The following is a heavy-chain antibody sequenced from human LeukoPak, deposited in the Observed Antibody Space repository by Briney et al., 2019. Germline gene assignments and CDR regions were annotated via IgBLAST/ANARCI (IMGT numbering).Heavy chain of an antibody. V-gene: IGHV3-23*01. CDR2: ISGSGGST. D-gene: IGHD3-3*01. Sequence: GGSLRLSCAASGFTFSSYSMNWVRQAPGKGLEWVSAISGSGGSTYYADSVKGRFTISRDNSKNTLYLQMNSLRAEDTAVYYCAKDRMTGGYYDFWSGYYGNNWFDPWGQGTLVTVSS. CDR3: AKDRMTGGYYDFWSGYYGNNWFDP. J-gene: IGHJ5*02. CDR1: GFTFSSYS.